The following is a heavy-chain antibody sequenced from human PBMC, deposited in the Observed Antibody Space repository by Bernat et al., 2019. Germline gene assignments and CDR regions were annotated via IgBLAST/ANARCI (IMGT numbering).Heavy chain of an antibody. J-gene: IGHJ3*02. CDR2: ISWNSGSI. D-gene: IGHD5-18*01. CDR3: ARDNGYSNGHGFDI. Sequence: EVQLVESGGGLVQPGRSLRLSCAASGFTFDDYAMHWVRQAPGKGLEWVSGISWNSGSIGYADSVKGRFTISRDNAKNSLYLQMNSRRVEDTAVYYCARDNGYSNGHGFDIWGQGTMVTVSS. V-gene: IGHV3-9*01. CDR1: GFTFDDYA.